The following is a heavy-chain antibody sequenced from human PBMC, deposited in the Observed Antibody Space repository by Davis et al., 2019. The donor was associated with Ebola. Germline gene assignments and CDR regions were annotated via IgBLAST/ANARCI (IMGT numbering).Heavy chain of an antibody. CDR2: VSHNERER. J-gene: IGHJ4*02. CDR1: GFTFSNYA. V-gene: IGHV3-30*04. D-gene: IGHD1-1*01. CDR3: ARALHDEVLDY. Sequence: PGGSLRLSCAASGFTFSNYAMHWVRQAPGKGLEWMSVVSHNERERFYGESVQGRFTISRDNSENVLYLQMDSLRPDDTAIYFCARALHDEVLDYWGQGTPVTVSS.